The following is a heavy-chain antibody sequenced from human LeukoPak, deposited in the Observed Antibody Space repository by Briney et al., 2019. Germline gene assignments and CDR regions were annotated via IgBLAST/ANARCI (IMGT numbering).Heavy chain of an antibody. D-gene: IGHD4/OR15-4a*01. CDR2: INGYNNKT. J-gene: IGHJ3*02. Sequence: ASVNVSCKASGYTFSTYGVSWVRLAPGQGLEWMGWINGYNNKTNYGQKFQGRVTVTTDTSTTTAYMELRSLRSDDTAIYYCARDKDYIFDIWGQGTLVTVSS. CDR1: GYTFSTYG. CDR3: ARDKDYIFDI. V-gene: IGHV1-18*01.